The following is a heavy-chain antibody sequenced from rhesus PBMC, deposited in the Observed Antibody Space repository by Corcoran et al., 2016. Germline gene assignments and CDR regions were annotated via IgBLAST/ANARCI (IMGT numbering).Heavy chain of an antibody. CDR2: ISYDEQKI. CDR1: GFTFSSYG. Sequence: EVQLVESGGGLVQPGGSLRLSCAASGFTFSSYGMHWVRQAPGKGLEWVAVISYDEQKIYYAVSGKDRFTISRDNSKNMLYFQMNNLKLEDTAVYYCASATYPYCTSTTCYGGPFDYWGQGVLVTVSS. D-gene: IGHD2-2*01. CDR3: ASATYPYCTSTTCYGGPFDY. J-gene: IGHJ4*01. V-gene: IGHV3-54*02.